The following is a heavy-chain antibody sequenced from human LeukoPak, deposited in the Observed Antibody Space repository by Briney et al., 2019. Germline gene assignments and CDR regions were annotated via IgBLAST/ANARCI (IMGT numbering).Heavy chain of an antibody. D-gene: IGHD4-17*01. CDR1: GFSFSSYS. Sequence: GGSLRLSCAASGFSFSSYSMNWVRQAPGRGLEWISCLSGSSSRSYYADSVKGRFTISRDNAKNSLYLQMNSLRAEDTAVYYCARDLSVTTLYIDAFDVWGQGTMVTVS. CDR2: LSGSSSRS. J-gene: IGHJ3*01. V-gene: IGHV3-48*01. CDR3: ARDLSVTTLYIDAFDV.